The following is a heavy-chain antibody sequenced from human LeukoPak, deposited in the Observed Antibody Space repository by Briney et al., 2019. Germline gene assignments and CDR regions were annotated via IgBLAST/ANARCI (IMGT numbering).Heavy chain of an antibody. Sequence: SETLSLTCAVYGGSFSGYDWSWIRQPPGKGLEWIGEINHSGSTNYNPSLKSRVTISVDTSKNQFSLKLSSVTAADTAVYYCARGKLWFDYWGQGTLVTVSS. D-gene: IGHD5-18*01. CDR2: INHSGST. V-gene: IGHV4-34*01. CDR3: ARGKLWFDY. J-gene: IGHJ4*02. CDR1: GGSFSGYD.